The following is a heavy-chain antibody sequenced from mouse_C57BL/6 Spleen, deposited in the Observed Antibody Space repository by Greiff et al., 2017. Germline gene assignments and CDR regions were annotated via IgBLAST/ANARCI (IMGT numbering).Heavy chain of an antibody. Sequence: QVQLQQPGPELVMPGASVKLSCKASGYTFTSYWMHWVKQRPGQGLEWIGEIDPSDSYTNYNQQFKGKSTLTVDKSSSTAYMQLSSLTSEDSAVYYCARRRRYFDVGGTGTTVTVSS. CDR2: IDPSDSYT. V-gene: IGHV1-69*01. CDR3: ARRRRYFDV. J-gene: IGHJ1*03. CDR1: GYTFTSYW.